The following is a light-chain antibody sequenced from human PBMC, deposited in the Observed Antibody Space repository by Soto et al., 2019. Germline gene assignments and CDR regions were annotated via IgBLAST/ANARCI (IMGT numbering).Light chain of an antibody. CDR2: GAS. Sequence: EIVLTQSPGTLSLSPGERATLSCRASQSVSSKLAWYQQKPGQAPRLLIYGASTRATGIPARFSGSGSGTDFTLTISSLQSEDFAVYYCQQYDNWPWTFGQGTKVDI. V-gene: IGKV3-15*01. CDR3: QQYDNWPWT. J-gene: IGKJ1*01. CDR1: QSVSSK.